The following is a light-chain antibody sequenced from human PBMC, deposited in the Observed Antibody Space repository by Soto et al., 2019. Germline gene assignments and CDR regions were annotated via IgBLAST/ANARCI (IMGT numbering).Light chain of an antibody. CDR1: SGHSSYA. J-gene: IGLJ3*02. CDR3: QTWGTGPWV. Sequence: QLVLTQSTSASASLGASVKLTCTLSSGHSSYAIAWHQQQPEKGPRCLMKLNSDGSHSKGDGIPDRFSGSSSGAERYLTISSLQSEEEADYYCQTWGTGPWVFGGGTKLTVL. CDR2: LNSDGSH. V-gene: IGLV4-69*01.